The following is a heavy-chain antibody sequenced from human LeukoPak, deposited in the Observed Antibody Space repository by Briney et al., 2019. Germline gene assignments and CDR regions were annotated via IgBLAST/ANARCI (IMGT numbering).Heavy chain of an antibody. V-gene: IGHV3-23*01. CDR1: GFTFSSYA. CDR3: AKEWGAAGRYNMDV. J-gene: IGHJ6*03. D-gene: IGHD6-13*01. CDR2: ISGSGGST. Sequence: PGGSLRLSCAASGFTFSSYAMSWVRQAPGKGLEWVSGISGSGGSTYYADSVKGRFTISRDNSKNTLYLQMNSLRAEDTAVYYCAKEWGAAGRYNMDVWGKGTTVTVSS.